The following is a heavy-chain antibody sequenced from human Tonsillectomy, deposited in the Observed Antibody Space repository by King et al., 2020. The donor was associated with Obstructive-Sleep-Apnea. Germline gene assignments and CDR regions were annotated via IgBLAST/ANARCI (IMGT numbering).Heavy chain of an antibody. CDR2: IWYDGSNK. V-gene: IGHV3-33*01. CDR3: ARGMDYYGSGSYYTDAFDI. J-gene: IGHJ3*02. CDR1: GFTLSSYG. D-gene: IGHD3-10*01. Sequence: VQLVESGGGVVQPGRSLRLSCAASGFTLSSYGMHWVRQAPGKGLEWVAVIWYDGSNKYYADSVKGRFTISRDNSKNTLYLQMNSLRAEDTAVYYCARGMDYYGSGSYYTDAFDIWGQGTMVTVSS.